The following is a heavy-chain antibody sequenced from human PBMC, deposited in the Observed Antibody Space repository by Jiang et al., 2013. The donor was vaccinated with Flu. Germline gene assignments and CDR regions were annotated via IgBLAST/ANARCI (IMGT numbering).Heavy chain of an antibody. CDR2: IYPVDSET. V-gene: IGHV5-51*01. Sequence: QLVESGAEVKKPGESLKISCKASGYIFTNYWIGWVRQVPGKGLEWMGIIYPVDSETKYSPSFQGQVTISLGKSISTAYLQWTSLKASDTAMYYCARPQFSTSWYDPDFWGQGTLVTVSS. D-gene: IGHD6-13*01. J-gene: IGHJ4*02. CDR1: GYIFTNYW. CDR3: ARPQFSTSWYDPDF.